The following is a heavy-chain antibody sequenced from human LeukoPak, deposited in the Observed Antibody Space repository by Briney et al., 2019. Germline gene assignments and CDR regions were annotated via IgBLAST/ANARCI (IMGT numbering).Heavy chain of an antibody. J-gene: IGHJ2*01. CDR2: INPDSGGT. D-gene: IGHD3-22*01. CDR3: ARGPRNYYDSSGYQNQEGIWYFDL. CDR1: GYTFTGDY. V-gene: IGHV1-2*02. Sequence: ASVKVSCLASGYTFTGDYMHWVRQAPGQGLEWMGWINPDSGGTNYAQKFQGRVTMTRDTSVTAAYMELTRLTSDDTAVFYCARGPRNYYDSSGYQNQEGIWYFDLWGRGTLVTVSS.